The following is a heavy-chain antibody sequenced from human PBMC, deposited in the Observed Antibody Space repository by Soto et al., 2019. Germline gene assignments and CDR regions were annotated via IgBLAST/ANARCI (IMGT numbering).Heavy chain of an antibody. J-gene: IGHJ4*02. CDR2: IYSGGST. CDR3: ARRSIAAQIDY. D-gene: IGHD6-25*01. CDR1: GFTVSSNY. Sequence: HPGGSLRLSCAASGFTVSSNYMSWVRQAPGKGLEWVSVIYSGGSTYYADSVKGRFTISRDNSKNTLYLQMNSLRAEDTAVYYCARRSIAAQIDYWGQGTLVTVSS. V-gene: IGHV3-53*01.